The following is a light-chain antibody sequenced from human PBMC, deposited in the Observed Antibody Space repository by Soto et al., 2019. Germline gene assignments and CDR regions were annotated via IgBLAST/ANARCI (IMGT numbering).Light chain of an antibody. CDR2: WAS. J-gene: IGKJ1*01. CDR3: QQYYSAPRT. Sequence: DSVMTQSPDSLAVSLGERATIDCRSSQSVFHTSNNKNYLTWNQQKPGQPPKLLIYWASTRESGVPDRFSGSGSGTDFTLTISSLQAEDVAVYYCQQYYSAPRTFGQGTKVGIK. CDR1: QSVFHTSNNKNY. V-gene: IGKV4-1*01.